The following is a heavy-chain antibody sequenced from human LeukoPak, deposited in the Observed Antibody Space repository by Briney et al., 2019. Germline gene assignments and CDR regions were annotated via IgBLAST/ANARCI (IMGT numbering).Heavy chain of an antibody. CDR2: IYNDGSI. CDR1: GFTVSSNY. J-gene: IGHJ4*02. Sequence: GGSLRLSCAASGFTVSSNYMTWVRQAPGKGLEWVSVIYNDGSIYYADSVKGRFTMSRDNSKNTLYLQMNSLRAEDTALYYCAKGQTLESRLDYWGQGALVTVSS. CDR3: AKGQTLESRLDY. V-gene: IGHV3-53*01.